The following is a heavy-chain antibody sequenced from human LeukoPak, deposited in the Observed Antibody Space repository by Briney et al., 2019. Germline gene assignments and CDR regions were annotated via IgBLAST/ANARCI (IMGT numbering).Heavy chain of an antibody. J-gene: IGHJ4*02. CDR1: GFTFSSYA. D-gene: IGHD6-13*01. Sequence: GGSLRLSGAASGFTFSSYAMSWVRQAPGKGLEWVSAISGSGGSTYYADSVKGRFTISRDNSKNTLYLQMNSLRAEDTAVYYCAKDRRNPTQYSSSWWYYFDYWGQGTLVTVSS. V-gene: IGHV3-23*01. CDR3: AKDRRNPTQYSSSWWYYFDY. CDR2: ISGSGGST.